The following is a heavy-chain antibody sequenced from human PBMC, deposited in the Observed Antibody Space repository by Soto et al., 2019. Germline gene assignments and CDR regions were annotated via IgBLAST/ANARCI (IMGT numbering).Heavy chain of an antibody. J-gene: IGHJ4*02. V-gene: IGHV4-59*08. CDR2: IYYSGST. Sequence: SETLSLTCTVSGGSISSYYWSWIRQPPGKGLEWIGYIYYSGSTNYNPSLKSRVTISVDTSKNQFSLKLSSVTAADTAVYYCARHRYTYGHLGPIHYWGQGTLVTVSS. D-gene: IGHD5-18*01. CDR1: GGSISSYY. CDR3: ARHRYTYGHLGPIHY.